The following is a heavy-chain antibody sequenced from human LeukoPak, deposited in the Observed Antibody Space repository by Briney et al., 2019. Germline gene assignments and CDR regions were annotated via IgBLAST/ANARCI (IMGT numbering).Heavy chain of an antibody. CDR3: AKVGSGWYYFDY. D-gene: IGHD6-19*01. J-gene: IGHJ4*02. CDR1: GFTVSSYV. Sequence: GGSLRLSCAASGFTVSSYVMSWVRQAPGKGLEWVSGISGRGVSTYYADPVKGRFTISRDNSKNTLYLQMNSLRAEDTAVYYCAKVGSGWYYFDYWGQGTLVTVSS. V-gene: IGHV3-23*01. CDR2: ISGRGVST.